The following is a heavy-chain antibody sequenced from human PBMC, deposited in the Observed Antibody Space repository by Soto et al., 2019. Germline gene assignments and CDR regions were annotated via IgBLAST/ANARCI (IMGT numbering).Heavy chain of an antibody. J-gene: IGHJ4*02. V-gene: IGHV2-5*02. Sequence: QITLTESGPTLVKPTQTLTLTCTFSGFSFSTGAVGVGWIRQPPGKALEVLALIYWDDDKRYRPSLKNKITITKDTSRNQVGLTMTDLAPEDTATYYCAHVYWAASGTRYYFDHWGQGTRVTVSS. CDR2: IYWDDDK. CDR3: AHVYWAASGTRYYFDH. CDR1: GFSFSTGAVG. D-gene: IGHD6-13*01.